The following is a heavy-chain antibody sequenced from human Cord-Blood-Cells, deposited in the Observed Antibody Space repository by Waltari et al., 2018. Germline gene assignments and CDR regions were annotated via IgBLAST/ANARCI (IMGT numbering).Heavy chain of an antibody. CDR1: GGSFSGYY. CDR3: ARGCSGGSCYSAFDI. J-gene: IGHJ3*02. CDR2: INHSGST. V-gene: IGHV4-34*01. Sequence: QVQLQQWGAGLLKPSETLSLTCAVYGGSFSGYYWSWIRQPPGKGLEWIGEINHSGSTNYNTSVKSRVTISVDTSKNQFSLKLSSVTAADTAVYYCARGCSGGSCYSAFDIWGQGTMVTVSS. D-gene: IGHD2-15*01.